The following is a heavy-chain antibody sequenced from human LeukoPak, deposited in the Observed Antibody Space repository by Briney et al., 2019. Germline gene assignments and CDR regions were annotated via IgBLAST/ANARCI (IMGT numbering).Heavy chain of an antibody. CDR2: IYNSGST. CDR1: GGSISRYL. J-gene: IGHJ3*02. D-gene: IGHD2-15*01. CDR3: AREDYCSGGSCYRVRAFSI. V-gene: IGHV4-59*01. Sequence: SETLSLTCSVSGGSISRYLWNWIRQPPGKGLEWIGNIYNSGSTYYNPSLKSRVTMSADPSKNQFSLKLNSVTAADTAVYYCAREDYCSGGSCYRVRAFSIWGQGTMVTVSS.